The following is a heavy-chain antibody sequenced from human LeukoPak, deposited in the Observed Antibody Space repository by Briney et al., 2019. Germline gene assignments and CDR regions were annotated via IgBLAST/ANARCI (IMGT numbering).Heavy chain of an antibody. CDR1: GGSISSYY. Sequence: PSQTLSLTCAVSGGSISSYYWSWIRQPPGKGLEWIGYIYYSGSTNYNPSLKSRVTISVDTSKNQFSLKLSSVTAADTAVYYCAREYSNYVPWYGMDVWGQGTTVTVSS. CDR3: AREYSNYVPWYGMDV. J-gene: IGHJ6*02. D-gene: IGHD4-11*01. V-gene: IGHV4-59*01. CDR2: IYYSGST.